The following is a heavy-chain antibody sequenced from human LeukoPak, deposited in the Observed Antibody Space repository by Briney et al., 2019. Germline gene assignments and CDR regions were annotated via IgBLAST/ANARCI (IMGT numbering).Heavy chain of an antibody. J-gene: IGHJ6*02. CDR2: IKQDGREK. CDR1: GFTFSSYW. D-gene: IGHD6-13*01. Sequence: PGGSLRLSCAASGFTFSSYWMSWVRQAPGRGLEWVAYIKQDGREKYYVDSVKGRFTISRDNAKNSLYLQIHRLRAEDTAVYHCARGLIVASGYDMDVWAQANTLTFSS. CDR3: ARGLIVASGYDMDV. V-gene: IGHV3-7*01.